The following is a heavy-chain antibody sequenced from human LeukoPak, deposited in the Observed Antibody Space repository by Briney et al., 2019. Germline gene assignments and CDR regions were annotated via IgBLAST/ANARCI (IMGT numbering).Heavy chain of an antibody. CDR1: GFTFSSYA. CDR2: ISYDGSNK. D-gene: IGHD4-23*01. V-gene: IGHV3-30*04. CDR3: ARDFDDYGGLYYFDY. Sequence: PGGSLRLSCAASGFTFSSYAMHWVRQAPGKGLERVAVISYDGSNKYYADSVKGRFTISRDNSKNTLYLQMNSLRAEDTAVYYCARDFDDYGGLYYFDYWGQGTLVTVSS. J-gene: IGHJ4*02.